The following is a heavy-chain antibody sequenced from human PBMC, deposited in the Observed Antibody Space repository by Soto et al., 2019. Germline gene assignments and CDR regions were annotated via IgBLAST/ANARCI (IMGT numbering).Heavy chain of an antibody. CDR2: IYTSGST. CDR3: ARGGPYSSGWRRTRYYYYGMDV. V-gene: IGHV4-4*07. J-gene: IGHJ6*02. D-gene: IGHD6-19*01. CDR1: GASISSYF. Sequence: PSETLSLTCTVSGASISSYFWSWIRQPAGKGLEWIGRIYTSGSTDYNPSLESRVTMSVDTSKKQVSLKLTSVTAADTAVYYCARGGPYSSGWRRTRYYYYGMDVWGHGTTVTVSS.